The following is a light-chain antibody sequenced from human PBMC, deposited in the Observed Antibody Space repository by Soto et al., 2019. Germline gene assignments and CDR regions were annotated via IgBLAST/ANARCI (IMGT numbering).Light chain of an antibody. CDR2: DVS. CDR3: SSYTSISTPNWV. V-gene: IGLV2-14*01. Sequence: QSALTQPASVSGSPGQSITISCTGTSSDVGGYNYVSWYQQHPGKAPKLMIYDVSNRPSGVSNRFSGSKSGNTASLTISGLQAEDEADYYCSSYTSISTPNWVFGGGTKLTVL. CDR1: SSDVGGYNY. J-gene: IGLJ3*02.